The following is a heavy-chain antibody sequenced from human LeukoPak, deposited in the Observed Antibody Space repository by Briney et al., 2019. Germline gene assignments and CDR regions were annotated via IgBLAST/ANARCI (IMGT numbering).Heavy chain of an antibody. V-gene: IGHV1-18*01. CDR1: GYTFTSYG. Sequence: VSVKVSCKASGYTFTSYGISWVRQAPGQGLEWMGWISAYNGNTNYAQKLQGRVTMTTDTSTSTAYMELRSLRSDDTAVYYCARSVPALYNASYCSSTSCYKLGDYWGQGTLVTVSS. CDR2: ISAYNGNT. J-gene: IGHJ4*02. CDR3: ARSVPALYNASYCSSTSCYKLGDY. D-gene: IGHD2-2*02.